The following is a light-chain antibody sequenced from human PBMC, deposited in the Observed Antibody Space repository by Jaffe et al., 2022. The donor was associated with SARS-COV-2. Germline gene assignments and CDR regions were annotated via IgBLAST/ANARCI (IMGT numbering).Light chain of an antibody. CDR3: QQRSSWPIT. J-gene: IGKJ5*01. CDR1: QNIRSY. Sequence: EIVLTQSPATLSLSPGERATLSCRASQNIRSYLAWYQQRPGQAPRLLIYAASNRATGIPARFSGGGSGTDFTLTIRSLEPEDFAVYYCQQRSSWPITFGQGTRLEIK. CDR2: AAS. V-gene: IGKV3-11*01.